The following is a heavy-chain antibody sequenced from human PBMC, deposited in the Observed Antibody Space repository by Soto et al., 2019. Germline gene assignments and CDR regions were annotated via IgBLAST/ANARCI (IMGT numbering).Heavy chain of an antibody. CDR2: ISAYNGNS. V-gene: IGHV1-18*04. D-gene: IGHD1-1*01. CDR3: ARAGLVSTGYFVL. J-gene: IGHJ4*02. Sequence: QVQLVQSGAEVKKPGASVKVSCKASGYSFTGYGITWVRQAPGQGLEWMGWISAYNGNSDYVQKLQGRVTMTTDTSTDTAYMELRNLRTDDTAVYYCARAGLVSTGYFVLLGQGTLVSVSS. CDR1: GYSFTGYG.